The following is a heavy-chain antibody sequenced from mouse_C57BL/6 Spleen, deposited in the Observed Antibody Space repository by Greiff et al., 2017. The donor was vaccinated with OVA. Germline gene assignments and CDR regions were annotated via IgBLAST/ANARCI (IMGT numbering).Heavy chain of an antibody. Sequence: DVQLQESGPGLVKPSQSLSLTCSVTGYSITSGYYWNWIRQFPGNKLEWMGYISYDGSNNYNPSLKNRISITRDTSKNQFFLKLNSVTTEDTATYYCAREDDGYGYFDVWGTGTTVTVSS. CDR3: AREDDGYGYFDV. J-gene: IGHJ1*03. CDR1: GYSITSGYY. V-gene: IGHV3-6*01. D-gene: IGHD2-3*01. CDR2: ISYDGSN.